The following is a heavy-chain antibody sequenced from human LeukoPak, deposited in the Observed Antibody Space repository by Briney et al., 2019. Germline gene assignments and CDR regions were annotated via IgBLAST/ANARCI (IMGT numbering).Heavy chain of an antibody. D-gene: IGHD3-3*01. Sequence: GASVKVSCKASGYTFTSYGISWVRQAPGQGLEWMGWISAYNGNTNYAQKPQGRVTMTTDTSTSTAYMELRSLRSDDTAVYYCARAGGDFWSGYYFDYWGQGTLVTVSS. V-gene: IGHV1-18*01. J-gene: IGHJ4*02. CDR1: GYTFTSYG. CDR2: ISAYNGNT. CDR3: ARAGGDFWSGYYFDY.